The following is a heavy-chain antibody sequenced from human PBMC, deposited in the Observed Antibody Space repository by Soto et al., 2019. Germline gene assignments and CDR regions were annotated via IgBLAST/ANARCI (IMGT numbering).Heavy chain of an antibody. CDR2: ISWNSGSI. D-gene: IGHD5-18*01. V-gene: IGHV3-9*01. J-gene: IGHJ4*02. CDR3: AKVYSYGLDY. Sequence: EVPLVESGGGLVQPGRSLRLSCAASGFTFDDYAMHWVRQAPGKGLEWVSGISWNSGSIGYADSVKGRFTISRDNAKNSLYLQMNSLRAEDTALYYCAKVYSYGLDYWGQGTLVTVSS. CDR1: GFTFDDYA.